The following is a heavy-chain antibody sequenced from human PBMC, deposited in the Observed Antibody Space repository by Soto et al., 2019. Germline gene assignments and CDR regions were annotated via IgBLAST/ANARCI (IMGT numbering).Heavy chain of an antibody. Sequence: GGSLRLSCAASGFTFDDYAMHWVRQAPGKGLEWVSGISWNSGSIGYADSVKGRFTISRDNAKNSLYLQMNSLRAEDTALYYCAKAEGERISMMGFDYWGQGTLVTVSS. D-gene: IGHD3-22*01. J-gene: IGHJ4*02. CDR2: ISWNSGSI. V-gene: IGHV3-9*01. CDR1: GFTFDDYA. CDR3: AKAEGERISMMGFDY.